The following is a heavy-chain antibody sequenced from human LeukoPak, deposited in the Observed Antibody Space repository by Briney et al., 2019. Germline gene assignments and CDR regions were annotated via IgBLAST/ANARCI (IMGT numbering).Heavy chain of an antibody. CDR3: TRHNYYEDGFDY. CDR2: IRSTANGYAT. Sequence: GGSLRLSCAASGFTFSGSALHWVRQASGKGLEWVGRIRSTANGYATAYAAPVKGRFIISRDDSKNTAYLQMNSLKTEDTAVYYCTRHNYYEDGFDYWGQGTLVTVSS. J-gene: IGHJ4*02. D-gene: IGHD3-22*01. CDR1: GFTFSGSA. V-gene: IGHV3-73*01.